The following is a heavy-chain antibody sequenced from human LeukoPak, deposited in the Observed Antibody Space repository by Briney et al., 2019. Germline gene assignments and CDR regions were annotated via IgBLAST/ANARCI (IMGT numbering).Heavy chain of an antibody. CDR3: ARDIPGYSDSSGFDY. Sequence: SETLSLTCTVSGGSISSSSYYWGWIRQPPGKGLEWIGTIYYSGSTYYNPSLKSRVTMSVDTSKNQFSLKLSSVTAADTAVYYCARDIPGYSDSSGFDYWGQGTLVTVSS. CDR2: IYYSGST. J-gene: IGHJ4*02. CDR1: GGSISSSSYY. D-gene: IGHD3-22*01. V-gene: IGHV4-39*07.